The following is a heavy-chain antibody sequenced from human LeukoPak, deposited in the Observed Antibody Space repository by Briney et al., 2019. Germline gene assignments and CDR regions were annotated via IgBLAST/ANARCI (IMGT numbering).Heavy chain of an antibody. D-gene: IGHD1-14*01. CDR3: ARYFSTTWAAFDY. V-gene: IGHV4-4*07. CDR2: IYLSGST. Sequence: SETLSLTCTVSGGSISSLYWSWIRQPAGKGLEWIGRIYLSGSTNYNPSLKSRVTMSVDTSKNQFSLKLSSVTAADTAVYYCARYFSTTWAAFDYWGQGILVTVSS. CDR1: GGSISSLY. J-gene: IGHJ4*02.